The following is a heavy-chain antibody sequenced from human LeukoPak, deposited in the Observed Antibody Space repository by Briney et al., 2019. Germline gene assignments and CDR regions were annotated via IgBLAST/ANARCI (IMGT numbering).Heavy chain of an antibody. Sequence: GGSLRLSCAASGFTFSSYSMNWVRQAPGKGLEWVSYISSSSSTIYYADSVKGRFTISRDNAKNSLYLQMNSPRAEDTAVYYCAGRSYSVDYWGQGTLVTVSS. J-gene: IGHJ4*02. CDR2: ISSSSSTI. CDR1: GFTFSSYS. V-gene: IGHV3-48*04. CDR3: AGRSYSVDY. D-gene: IGHD1-26*01.